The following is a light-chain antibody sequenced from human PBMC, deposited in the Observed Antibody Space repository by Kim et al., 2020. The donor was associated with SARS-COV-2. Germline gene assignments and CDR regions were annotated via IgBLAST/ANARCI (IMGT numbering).Light chain of an antibody. Sequence: GDRVTITCRASQSISSWLAWYQQKPGKAPKLLIYDASSLESGVPSRFSGSGSGTELTLTISSLQPDDFATYYCQQYNSPMYTFGQGTKLEI. CDR3: QQYNSPMYT. V-gene: IGKV1-5*01. CDR1: QSISSW. CDR2: DAS. J-gene: IGKJ2*01.